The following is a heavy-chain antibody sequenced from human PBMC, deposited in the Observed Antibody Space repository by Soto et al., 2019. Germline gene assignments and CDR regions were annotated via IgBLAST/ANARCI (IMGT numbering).Heavy chain of an antibody. CDR2: VHHSGAT. Sequence: QVQLQESGPGLVKPSGTLSLTCGVSGGSINTDYWWSWVRQAPGKALEWIGEVHHSGATNYIQSLKSRVPMSVDKSANQVSLELTSVAPADTAVYFCARGFSYRWVYWGQGTLVIVSS. J-gene: IGHJ4*02. CDR1: GGSINTDYW. CDR3: ARGFSYRWVY. D-gene: IGHD3-16*02. V-gene: IGHV4-4*02.